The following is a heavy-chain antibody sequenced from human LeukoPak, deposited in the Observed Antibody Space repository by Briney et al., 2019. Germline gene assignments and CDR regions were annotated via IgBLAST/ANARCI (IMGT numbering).Heavy chain of an antibody. D-gene: IGHD1-26*01. CDR3: ARQAGSFTTFDF. CDR1: SGSISTYY. Sequence: SETLSLTCTVSSGSISTYYWAWIRQPPGKGLEWIGYISYSGSTKYNPSLTRRVTISLDTSKNQFSLELRSMTAADTAIYHCARQAGSFTTFDFWGQGTLVTVSS. J-gene: IGHJ4*02. V-gene: IGHV4-59*08. CDR2: ISYSGST.